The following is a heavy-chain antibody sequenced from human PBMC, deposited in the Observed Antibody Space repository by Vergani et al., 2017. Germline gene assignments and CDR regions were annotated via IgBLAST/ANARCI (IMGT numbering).Heavy chain of an antibody. CDR2: ISVYNGEK. CDR3: ARDRGNSGYYNFDY. Sequence: QVQMVQSGAEGKKPGASVKVSCEGSGYTFRNYGIRWVRQAPGEGLEGLGWISVYNGEKKFAQKFQGRVTLTRDTSTDTAYMEMGSLRSYDTALYYCARDRGNSGYYNFDYWGQGTLVTVSS. V-gene: IGHV1-18*04. D-gene: IGHD3-22*01. CDR1: GYTFRNYG. J-gene: IGHJ4*02.